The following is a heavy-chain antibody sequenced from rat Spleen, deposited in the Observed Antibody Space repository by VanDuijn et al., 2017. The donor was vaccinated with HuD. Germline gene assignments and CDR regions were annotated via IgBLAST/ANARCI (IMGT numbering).Heavy chain of an antibody. CDR1: GFTFSDYY. V-gene: IGHV5-22*01. CDR2: ISYEGSST. J-gene: IGHJ2*01. CDR3: AREDYYSNYNDY. D-gene: IGHD1-2*01. Sequence: EVQLVESGGGLVQPGRSLKLSCAASGFTFSDYYMSWVRQAPKKGLEWVASISYEGSSTYYGDSVKGRFTISRDNAKSTLYLQMNSLRSEDTVTYYCAREDYYSNYNDYWGQGVMFTVSS.